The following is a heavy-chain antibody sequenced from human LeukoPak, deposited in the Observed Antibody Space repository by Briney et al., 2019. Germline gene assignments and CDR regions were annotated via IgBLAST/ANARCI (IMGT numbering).Heavy chain of an antibody. CDR1: GFTFSSYG. J-gene: IGHJ4*02. CDR3: AKESGDCTNGVCYPTAFDH. Sequence: GGSLRLSCAASGFTFSSYGMHWVRQAPGKGVEGGADIWYDGSNKYYADSVKGRFTISRDNSKNTLYLQMNSLRAEDTAVYYCAKESGDCTNGVCYPTAFDHWGQGTLVTVSS. CDR2: IWYDGSNK. V-gene: IGHV3-33*06. D-gene: IGHD2-8*01.